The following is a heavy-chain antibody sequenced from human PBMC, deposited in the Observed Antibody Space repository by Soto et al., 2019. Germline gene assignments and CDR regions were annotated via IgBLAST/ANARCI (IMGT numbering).Heavy chain of an antibody. CDR2: IYDSGRT. CDR3: ARDEVSWLY. Sequence: TSETLSLTCTVSGASITNYYWSWIRQPPGKGLEWIGYIYDSGRTNYNPSLKSRVTMSVDTSKNQISLKLNSVTSADTAVYYCARDEVSWLYWGQGTLVTVSS. D-gene: IGHD6-13*01. J-gene: IGHJ4*02. CDR1: GASITNYY. V-gene: IGHV4-59*01.